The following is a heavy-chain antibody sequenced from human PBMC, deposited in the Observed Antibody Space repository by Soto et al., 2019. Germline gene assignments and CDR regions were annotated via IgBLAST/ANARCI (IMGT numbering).Heavy chain of an antibody. J-gene: IGHJ5*02. Sequence: LRLSCAASGYSFSSYSMNWVRQAPGKGLEWVSYISSSGGIIYYADSVKGRFTISRDNAKNSLHLQMNSLRVEDTAVYYCARDVTQNNWFDPWGQGTLVTVSS. CDR1: GYSFSSYS. D-gene: IGHD5-18*01. V-gene: IGHV3-48*01. CDR3: ARDVTQNNWFDP. CDR2: ISSSGGII.